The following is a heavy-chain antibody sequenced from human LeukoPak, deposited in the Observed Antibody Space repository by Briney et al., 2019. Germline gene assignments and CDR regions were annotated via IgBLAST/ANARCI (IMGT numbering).Heavy chain of an antibody. D-gene: IGHD4-17*01. Sequence: PSETLSFXCTGSSCSSSSRSYYWGGIRQPPGKGLQWIGSIYYSGTTYYNPSLKSRVTISVDTSENQVSLKLSSVTAAVTAVDYCETYDYGDYTYWGQGTLVTVSS. V-gene: IGHV4-39*01. CDR3: ETYDYGDYTY. CDR1: SCSSSSRSYY. J-gene: IGHJ4*02. CDR2: IYYSGTT.